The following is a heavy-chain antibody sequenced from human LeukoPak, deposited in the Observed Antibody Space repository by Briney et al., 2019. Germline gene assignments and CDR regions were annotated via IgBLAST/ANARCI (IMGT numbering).Heavy chain of an antibody. Sequence: GGSLRLSCAASGFTFTSYVMHWARQPPGRGLQWVALISYDGSNKYYADSVKGRFTISRDNSKNTLYLQMNSLRAEDTAVYYCARPRGAAAGTFGFDPWGQGTLVTVSS. D-gene: IGHD6-13*01. J-gene: IGHJ5*02. CDR3: ARPRGAAAGTFGFDP. CDR2: ISYDGSNK. V-gene: IGHV3-30*03. CDR1: GFTFTSYV.